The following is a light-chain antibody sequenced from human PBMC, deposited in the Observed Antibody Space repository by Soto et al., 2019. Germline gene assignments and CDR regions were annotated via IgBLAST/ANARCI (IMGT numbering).Light chain of an antibody. CDR3: QQYIKWPLT. Sequence: EIVVTQSPVTLSVSPGERVTLSCRASQSLATNLAWYQQKPGQTPRLLIYGISARATGIPGRFSGSGFGTDFTLTISSLQSEDSAVYYCQQYIKWPLTFGGGTKVEIK. J-gene: IGKJ4*01. CDR2: GIS. V-gene: IGKV3-15*01. CDR1: QSLATN.